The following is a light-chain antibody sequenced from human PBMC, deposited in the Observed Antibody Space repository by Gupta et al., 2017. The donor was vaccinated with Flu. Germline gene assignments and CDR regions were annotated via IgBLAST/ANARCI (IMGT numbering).Light chain of an antibody. CDR2: ASS. Sequence: DIQMTQSPSSLSASVGDRVTITCRASQSLSNYLNWFQQKPEKAPKLLIYASSTLHSGVPSRFSGSGSGSDFTLTISRLQPEDFATYYCQQSVTTPWTFGQGTKVEIK. J-gene: IGKJ1*01. CDR1: QSLSNY. CDR3: QQSVTTPWT. V-gene: IGKV1-39*01.